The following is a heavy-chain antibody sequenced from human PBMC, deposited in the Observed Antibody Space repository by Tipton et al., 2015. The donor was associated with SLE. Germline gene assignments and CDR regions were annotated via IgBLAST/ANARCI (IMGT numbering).Heavy chain of an antibody. D-gene: IGHD3-3*01. CDR3: VRGGTVFGVVLNWFDP. CDR2: FYYSGSA. J-gene: IGHJ5*02. Sequence: TLSLTCTVSGGSMNTYYWNWIWQFPGKGLEWIGYFYYSGSANYNPSLKSRVTISLDKSKNQFSLRLTSVTAADTAVYYCVRGGTVFGVVLNWFDPWGQGTLVTVSS. CDR1: GGSMNTYY. V-gene: IGHV4-59*01.